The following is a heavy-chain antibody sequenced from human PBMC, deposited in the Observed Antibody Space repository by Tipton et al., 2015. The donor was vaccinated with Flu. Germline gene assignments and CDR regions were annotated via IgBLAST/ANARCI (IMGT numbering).Heavy chain of an antibody. CDR2: IWPGDSDT. J-gene: IGHJ4*02. V-gene: IGHV5-51*03. CDR1: GYSLNDYW. CDR3: ARRGSGFDFDF. Sequence: VQLVQSGAEVKKPGESLKISCKVSGYSLNDYWIGWVRQIPGKGLEWMGIIWPGDSDTRYSLSFRGQVSMSVEKSIRTVYLHWDNMKPSDTGIYYCARRGSGFDFDFWGQGTQVTVSA. D-gene: IGHD5-12*01.